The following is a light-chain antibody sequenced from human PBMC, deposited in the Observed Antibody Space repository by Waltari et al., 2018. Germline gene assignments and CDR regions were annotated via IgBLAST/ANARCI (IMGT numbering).Light chain of an antibody. V-gene: IGKV3-20*01. Sequence: EIVLTHSPATLSFSPGASATLPSRAPQTVSRTLAWYQQKTGQAPRLLIYDASTRATGIPDRFSGSGSGTDFSLTISRLEPEDCAMYYCQKCGSSPATFGQGTKVEIK. CDR2: DAS. J-gene: IGKJ1*01. CDR3: QKCGSSPAT. CDR1: QTVSRT.